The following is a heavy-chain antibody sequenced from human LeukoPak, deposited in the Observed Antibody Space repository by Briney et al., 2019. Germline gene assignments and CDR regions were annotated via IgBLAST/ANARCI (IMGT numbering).Heavy chain of an antibody. V-gene: IGHV1-2*06. D-gene: IGHD1-26*01. CDR2: INPNSGGT. J-gene: IGHJ4*02. CDR3: AREEPIVGATDY. CDR1: GYTFTGYY. Sequence: ASVKVSCKASGYTFTGYYMHWVRQAPGQGLEWMGRINPNSGGTNYAQKCQGRVTMTRDTSISTAYMELSRLRSDDTAVYYCAREEPIVGATDYWGQGTLVTVSS.